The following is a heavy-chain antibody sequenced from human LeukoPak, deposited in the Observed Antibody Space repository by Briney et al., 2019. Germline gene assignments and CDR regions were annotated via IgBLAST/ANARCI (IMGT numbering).Heavy chain of an antibody. CDR2: IIPIFGTA. CDR1: GGTFSSYA. J-gene: IGHJ4*02. CDR3: ARALKFRFLGEPLPYFDY. Sequence: GASVKVSCKASGGTFSSYAISWVRQAPGQGLEWMGGIIPIFGTANYAQKFQGRVTITADESTSTAYMELSSLRSEDTAVYYCARALKFRFLGEPLPYFDYWGQGTLVTVSS. D-gene: IGHD3-3*01. V-gene: IGHV1-69*13.